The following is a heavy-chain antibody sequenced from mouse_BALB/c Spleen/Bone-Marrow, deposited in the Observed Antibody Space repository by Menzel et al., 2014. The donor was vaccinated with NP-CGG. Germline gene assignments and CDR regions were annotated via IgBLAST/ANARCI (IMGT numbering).Heavy chain of an antibody. CDR1: GFTFXDYY. CDR2: IRNKANGYTT. J-gene: IGHJ2*01. V-gene: IGHV7-3*02. Sequence: EVKLVESGGGLVQPGGSLRLSCATSGFTFXDYYMSWVRQPPGKALEWLGFIRNKANGYTTEYSASVKGRFTISRDNSQSILYLQINTLRAEDSATYYCARDRGLTYFDYWGQGTTLTVSS. D-gene: IGHD2-4*01. CDR3: ARDRGLTYFDY.